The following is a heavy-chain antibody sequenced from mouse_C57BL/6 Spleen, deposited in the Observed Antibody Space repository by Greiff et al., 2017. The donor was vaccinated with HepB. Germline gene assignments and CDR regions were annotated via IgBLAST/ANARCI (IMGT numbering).Heavy chain of an antibody. V-gene: IGHV1-82*01. Sequence: VQLQQSGPELVKPGASVKISCKASGYAFSSSWMNWVKQRPGKGLEWIGRIYPGDGDTNYNGKFKGKATLTADKSSSTAYMQLSSLTSEDSAVYFGARDDYEAWFAYWGQGTLVTVSA. J-gene: IGHJ3*01. CDR1: GYAFSSSW. CDR2: IYPGDGDT. CDR3: ARDDYEAWFAY. D-gene: IGHD2-4*01.